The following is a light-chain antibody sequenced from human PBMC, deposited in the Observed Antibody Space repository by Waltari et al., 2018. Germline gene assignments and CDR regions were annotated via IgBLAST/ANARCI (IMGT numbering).Light chain of an antibody. Sequence: EVVLTQSPDTLSLSPGERATLSCRASQSLTKRYLAWYQQKPGRAPRLLIYGASSWAAGIPDRFSGSGSGTDFTLTISRLEPEDFAVYYCQQYGSSVLYTFGQGTKLEIK. CDR2: GAS. CDR1: QSLTKRY. V-gene: IGKV3-20*01. J-gene: IGKJ2*01. CDR3: QQYGSSVLYT.